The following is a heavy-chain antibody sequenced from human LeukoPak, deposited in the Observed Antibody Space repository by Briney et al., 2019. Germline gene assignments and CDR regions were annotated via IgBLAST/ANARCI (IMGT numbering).Heavy chain of an antibody. D-gene: IGHD3-10*01. V-gene: IGHV4-39*07. Sequence: SETLSLTCTVSGGSISSSSYYWGWIRQPPGKGLEWIGSIYYSGSTYYNPSLKSRVTISVDTSKNQFSLKLSSVTAADTAVYYCAREKRTGIYYFDYWGQGTLVTVSS. CDR1: GGSISSSSYY. CDR2: IYYSGST. J-gene: IGHJ4*02. CDR3: AREKRTGIYYFDY.